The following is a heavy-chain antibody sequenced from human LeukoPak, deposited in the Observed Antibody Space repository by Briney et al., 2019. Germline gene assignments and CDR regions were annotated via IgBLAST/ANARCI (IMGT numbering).Heavy chain of an antibody. CDR3: TRAGGVDTAMSSPVDY. CDR2: INHSGNT. V-gene: IGHV4-34*01. Sequence: SETLSLTFAAYGGSFSGYYWSWLRQPPGKGLERFGEINHSGNTNSNPSLKSRVTISVDTSKNQFSLKLSSVTAADTAVYYCTRAGGVDTAMSSPVDYWGQGTLVTVSS. J-gene: IGHJ4*02. CDR1: GGSFSGYY. D-gene: IGHD5-18*01.